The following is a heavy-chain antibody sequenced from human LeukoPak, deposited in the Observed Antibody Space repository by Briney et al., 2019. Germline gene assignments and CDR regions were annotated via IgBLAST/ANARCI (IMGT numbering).Heavy chain of an antibody. Sequence: GGSLRLSCAASGFTFSDYYMSWIRQAPGKGLEWVSYISSSGSTIYYADSVKGRFTISRDNSKNTLYLQMNSLRAEDTAVYYCAKDPYQLLYDPLFDYWGQGTLVTVSS. CDR2: ISSSGSTI. D-gene: IGHD2-2*02. J-gene: IGHJ4*02. V-gene: IGHV3-11*01. CDR1: GFTFSDYY. CDR3: AKDPYQLLYDPLFDY.